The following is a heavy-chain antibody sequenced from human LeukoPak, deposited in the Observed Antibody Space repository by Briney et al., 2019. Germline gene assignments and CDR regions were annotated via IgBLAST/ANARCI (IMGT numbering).Heavy chain of an antibody. V-gene: IGHV3-30-3*01. CDR1: GFTFSSYA. Sequence: GGSLRLSCAASGFTFSSYAMHWVRQAPGKGLEWVAVISYDGSNKYYADSVKGRFTISRDNSKNTLYLQMNSLRAEDTAVYYCARAERVYYDSSGYYPRDWGQGTLVTVSS. CDR2: ISYDGSNK. J-gene: IGHJ4*02. D-gene: IGHD3-22*01. CDR3: ARAERVYYDSSGYYPRD.